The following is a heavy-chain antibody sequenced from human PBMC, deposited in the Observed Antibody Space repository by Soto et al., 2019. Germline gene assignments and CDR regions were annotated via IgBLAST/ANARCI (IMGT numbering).Heavy chain of an antibody. Sequence: QVQLVESGGGVVQPGRSLRLSCAASGFTFSSYGMHWVHQAPGKGLEWVAVIWYDGSNKYYADSVKGRFTISRDNSKNTLYLQMNSLRAEDTAVYYCARDSSTDFYYYGMDVWGQGTTVTVSS. CDR3: ARDSSTDFYYYGMDV. D-gene: IGHD6-19*01. CDR2: IWYDGSNK. V-gene: IGHV3-33*01. CDR1: GFTFSSYG. J-gene: IGHJ6*02.